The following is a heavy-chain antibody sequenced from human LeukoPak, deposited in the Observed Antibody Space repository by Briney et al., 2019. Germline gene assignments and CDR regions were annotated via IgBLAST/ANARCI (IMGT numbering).Heavy chain of an antibody. CDR2: ISYDGSNK. Sequence: PGGSLRLSCAASGFTFSSYGMHWVRQAPGKGLEWVAVISYDGSNKYYADSVKGRFTISRDNSKNTLYLQMNSLRAEDTAVYYCAKDFTSGYSSSWYSIDYWGQGTLVTVSS. CDR1: GFTFSSYG. CDR3: AKDFTSGYSSSWYSIDY. V-gene: IGHV3-30*18. D-gene: IGHD6-13*01. J-gene: IGHJ4*02.